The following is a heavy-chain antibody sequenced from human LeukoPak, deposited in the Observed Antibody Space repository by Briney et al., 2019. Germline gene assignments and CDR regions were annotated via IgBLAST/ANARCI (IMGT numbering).Heavy chain of an antibody. V-gene: IGHV3-23*01. J-gene: IGHJ5*02. CDR2: INDDTP. CDR1: GFSFNTFS. D-gene: IGHD3-3*01. Sequence: GGSLRLSCTTSGFSFNTFSMSWVRKAPGKGLEWVSAINDDTPYYTDSVKGRFTVSRDNSRDTLYLHLNSLRAEDTAIYYCAKEYDLWHEQGNWFDTWGQGVLVTVSS. CDR3: AKEYDLWHEQGNWFDT.